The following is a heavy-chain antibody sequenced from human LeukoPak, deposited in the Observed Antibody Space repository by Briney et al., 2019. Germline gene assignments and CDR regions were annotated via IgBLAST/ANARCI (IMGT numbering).Heavy chain of an antibody. Sequence: PSETLSLTCTVSGGSVRSGSYYWTWIRQPSGKGLEWIGYIYFSGTTNYNPSLKSRVTISLDTSKNQFSLKLSSVTAADTAVYYCAVARAATRFDYWGQGTLVTVSS. D-gene: IGHD2-15*01. CDR2: IYFSGTT. CDR1: GGSVRSGSYY. CDR3: AVARAATRFDY. J-gene: IGHJ4*02. V-gene: IGHV4-61*01.